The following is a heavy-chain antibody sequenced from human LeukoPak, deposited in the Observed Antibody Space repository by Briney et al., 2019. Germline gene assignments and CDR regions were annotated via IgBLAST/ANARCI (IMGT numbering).Heavy chain of an antibody. CDR2: ISGSGGTT. CDR1: GFTFSSYA. Sequence: GGSLRLSCSASGFTFSSYAMTRVRQAPGKGLEWVSAISGSGGTTYYADSVRGRFTISRDNSKNMLYLQLNSLRAEDTAVYYCLIVGASPDFDYWGQGSLVTVSS. D-gene: IGHD1-26*01. CDR3: LIVGASPDFDY. J-gene: IGHJ4*02. V-gene: IGHV3-23*01.